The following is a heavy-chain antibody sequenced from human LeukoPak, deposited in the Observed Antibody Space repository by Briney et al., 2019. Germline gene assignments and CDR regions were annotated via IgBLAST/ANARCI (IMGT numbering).Heavy chain of an antibody. Sequence: SETLSLTCTVSGGSISSYYWGWIRQPPGKGLEWIGSIYHSGSTYYNPSLKSRVTTSVDTSKNQFSLKLSSVTAADTAVYYCARDLRYSSGWRGTMVLDYWGQGTLVTVSS. CDR1: GGSISSYY. CDR2: IYHSGST. V-gene: IGHV4-38-2*02. J-gene: IGHJ4*02. CDR3: ARDLRYSSGWRGTMVLDY. D-gene: IGHD6-19*01.